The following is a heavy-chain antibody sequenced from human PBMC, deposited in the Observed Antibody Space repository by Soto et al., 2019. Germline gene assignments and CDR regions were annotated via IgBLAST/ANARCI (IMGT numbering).Heavy chain of an antibody. CDR1: GGSINNYY. CDR2: IYYSGST. Sequence: PSETLSLTCTVSGGSINNYYWSWIRQPPGKGLEWIGYIYYSGSTNYNPSLKSRVTTSLDTSKNQFSLKLSSVTAADTAIYYCASLNFDILTGYYALDLSAQGTMVTGSS. CDR3: ASLNFDILTGYYALDL. D-gene: IGHD3-9*01. J-gene: IGHJ3*01. V-gene: IGHV4-59*08.